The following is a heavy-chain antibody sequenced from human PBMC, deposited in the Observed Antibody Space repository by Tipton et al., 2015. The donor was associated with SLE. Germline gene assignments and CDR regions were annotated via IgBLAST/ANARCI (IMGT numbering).Heavy chain of an antibody. V-gene: IGHV1-69*13. J-gene: IGHJ4*02. CDR3: GVLGGSDDY. D-gene: IGHD2-15*01. CDR1: DYTFTNYG. Sequence: QLVQSGAEVKKPGASVKVSCKASDYTFTNYGISWVRQAPGQGLEWMGGIVPIQKFRGRVTMTADESTRTAYLSLSSLRPEDTAVYYCGVLGGSDDYWGQGTLVTVSS. CDR2: IVP.